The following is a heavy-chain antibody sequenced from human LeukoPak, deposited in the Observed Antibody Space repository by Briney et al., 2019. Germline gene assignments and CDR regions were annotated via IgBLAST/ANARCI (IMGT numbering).Heavy chain of an antibody. V-gene: IGHV4-4*02. D-gene: IGHD1-14*01. CDR2: IDHSGKT. CDR3: TGQPRYRNWFDP. J-gene: IGHJ5*02. Sequence: SETLSLTCAVSGRSMSSSHWWSWVRQSPDKGLEWIGEIDHSGKTNYNASLKSRVTVSVDKSKNQISLKLSSVTAADTAVYYCTGQPRYRNWFDPWGQGTLVTVSS. CDR1: GRSMSSSHW.